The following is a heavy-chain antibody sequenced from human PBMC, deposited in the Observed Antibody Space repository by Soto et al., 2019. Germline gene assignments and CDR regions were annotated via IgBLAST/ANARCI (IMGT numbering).Heavy chain of an antibody. Sequence: GGSLRLSCAASGFTFSSYGMHWVRQAPGKGLEWVAVIWYDGSNKYYADSVKGRFTISRDSSENTLYLQMNSLRVEDTAVYYCARQAYSSRWTDFDYWGQGTLVTVSS. D-gene: IGHD6-13*01. CDR2: IWYDGSNK. J-gene: IGHJ4*02. V-gene: IGHV3-33*01. CDR3: ARQAYSSRWTDFDY. CDR1: GFTFSSYG.